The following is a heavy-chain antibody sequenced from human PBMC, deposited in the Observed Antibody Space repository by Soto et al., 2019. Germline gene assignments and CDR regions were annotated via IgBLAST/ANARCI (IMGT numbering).Heavy chain of an antibody. CDR2: IWHDGRNK. Sequence: QVQLVESGGGVVQPGRSLRLSCAASGFTFSSYGMHWVRQAPGKGLEWVAVIWHDGRNKYYADSVKGRFTTSRDNSKNTLYLHMDSLRAEDTSVYYCARGQGGYYNWFDTWGQGTLVTVSS. V-gene: IGHV3-33*01. CDR1: GFTFSSYG. D-gene: IGHD1-1*01. CDR3: ARGQGGYYNWFDT. J-gene: IGHJ5*02.